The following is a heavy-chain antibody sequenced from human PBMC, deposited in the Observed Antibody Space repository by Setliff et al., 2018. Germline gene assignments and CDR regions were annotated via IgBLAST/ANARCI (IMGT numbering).Heavy chain of an antibody. J-gene: IGHJ4*02. CDR1: GYTFTNYG. D-gene: IGHD3-22*01. CDR3: ARINFYVSSGYYYAPDY. CDR2: INNYSFKT. V-gene: IGHV1-18*01. Sequence: RASVKVSCKTSGYTFTNYGITWVRQAPGQGLEWMGWINNYSFKTNYPQKFLGRVTVTTDTSTGTACMELGSLTSDDTAIYYCARINFYVSSGYYYAPDYWGPGTLVTVSS.